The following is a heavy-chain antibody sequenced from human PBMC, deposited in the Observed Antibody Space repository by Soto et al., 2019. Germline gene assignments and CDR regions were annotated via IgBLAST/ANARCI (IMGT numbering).Heavy chain of an antibody. CDR2: IYYSGST. V-gene: IGHV4-39*01. J-gene: IGHJ6*02. CDR3: ATCWGGDRPYCYYCGMDG. D-gene: IGHD2-21*02. Sequence: SETLSLTCTVSGCPISSSSYYWGWIRQPPGKGLEWIGSIYYSGSTYYNPSLKSRATISVDTTKNQFSLKLSSVTAAETAVYYCATCWGGDRPYCYYCGMDGWGQGTTVTVSS. CDR1: GCPISSSSYY.